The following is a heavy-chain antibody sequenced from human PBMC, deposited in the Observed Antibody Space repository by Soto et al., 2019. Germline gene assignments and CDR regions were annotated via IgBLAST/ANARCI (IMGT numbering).Heavy chain of an antibody. J-gene: IGHJ5*02. CDR1: GFNTRFYS. CDR2: LSRSGGAT. D-gene: IGHD1-7*01. V-gene: IGHV3-23*01. CDR3: SKGEMSTIRNSFDP. Sequence: EGSLRLSCTAFGFNTRFYSMSWVRQTPGKGLEWVAALSRSGGATYYADSVRGRFTISRDASKDTLFLQMSNLRAEDTALYYCSKGEMSTIRNSFDPWGQGTLVTVSS.